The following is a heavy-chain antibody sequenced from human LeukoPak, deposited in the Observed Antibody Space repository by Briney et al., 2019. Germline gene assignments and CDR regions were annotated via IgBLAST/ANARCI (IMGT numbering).Heavy chain of an antibody. V-gene: IGHV4-4*07. Sequence: SETLSLTCTVSGGSISSYYWSWIRQPAGKGLEWIGRIYTSGSINYNPSLKSRVTMSVDTSKNQFSLKLSSVTAADTAVYYCAGDLYCSSTSCYPFDYWGQGTLVTVSS. CDR2: IYTSGSI. CDR3: AGDLYCSSTSCYPFDY. J-gene: IGHJ4*02. D-gene: IGHD2-2*01. CDR1: GGSISSYY.